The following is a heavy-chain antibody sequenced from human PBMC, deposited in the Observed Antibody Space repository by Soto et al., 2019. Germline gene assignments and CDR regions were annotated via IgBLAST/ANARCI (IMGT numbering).Heavy chain of an antibody. V-gene: IGHV3-23*01. D-gene: IGHD3-3*01. CDR2: ISGSGGST. CDR3: AKDPRQNYDFWSGYLLFDY. CDR1: GFTFSSYA. J-gene: IGHJ4*02. Sequence: GGSLRLSCAASGFTFSSYAMSWVRQAPGKGLEWVSAISGSGGSTYYADSVKGRFTISRDNSKNTLYLQMNSLRAEDTAVYYCAKDPRQNYDFWSGYLLFDYWGQGTLVTFSS.